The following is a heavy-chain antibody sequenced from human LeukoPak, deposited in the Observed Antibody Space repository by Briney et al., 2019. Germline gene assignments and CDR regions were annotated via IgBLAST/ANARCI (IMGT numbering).Heavy chain of an antibody. J-gene: IGHJ3*02. CDR2: INHSGST. D-gene: IGHD5-24*01. CDR1: GGSFSGYY. Sequence: SETLSLTCAVYGGSFSGYYWSWIRQPPGKGLEWIGEINHSGSTNYNPSLKSRVTISVDTSKNQFSLKLSSVTAADTAVYYCARRRGGRDGYNRYAFDIWGQGTMVTVSS. V-gene: IGHV4-34*01. CDR3: ARRRGGRDGYNRYAFDI.